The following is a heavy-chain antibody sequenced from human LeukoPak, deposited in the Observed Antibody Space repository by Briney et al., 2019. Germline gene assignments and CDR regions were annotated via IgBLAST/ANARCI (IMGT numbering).Heavy chain of an antibody. Sequence: GGSLRLSCAASGFTFSTFWMTWVRQAPGKGLEWVANIKPDGSEKSYVNSVKGRFTVSRDNAKNSLYLHMNSLRAEDTALYYCTRNTVAAAGDDWGQGTLVTVSS. V-gene: IGHV3-7*01. CDR1: GFTFSTFW. D-gene: IGHD6-13*01. CDR2: IKPDGSEK. J-gene: IGHJ4*02. CDR3: TRNTVAAAGDD.